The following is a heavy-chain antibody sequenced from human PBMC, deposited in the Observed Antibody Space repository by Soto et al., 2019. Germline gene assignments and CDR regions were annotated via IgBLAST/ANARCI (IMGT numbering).Heavy chain of an antibody. CDR1: GYTFTTYA. CDR3: AFEHYFLIGYSFYF. J-gene: IGHJ4*02. CDR2: INAGNGNT. D-gene: IGHD3-3*01. V-gene: IGHV1-3*01. Sequence: ASVKVSCKGSGYTFTTYAVQWVLQAPGQRLEWMGWINAGNGNTKYSQKFQGRVSITRDISATTAYMELSSLRSEDTAVYYCAFEHYFLIGYSFYFCGQGTRVIVSS.